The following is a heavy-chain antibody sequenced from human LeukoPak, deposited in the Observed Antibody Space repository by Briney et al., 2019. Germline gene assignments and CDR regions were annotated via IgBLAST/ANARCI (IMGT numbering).Heavy chain of an antibody. CDR3: ARSPYYDMLAGFYYYFDY. J-gene: IGHJ4*02. CDR1: GFTFSSYA. CDR2: ISYDGNNK. Sequence: GGSLRLSCAASGFTFSSYAMHWVRQALGKGLEWVADISYDGNNKYYADSVKGRLTISRDNSKSTLYLQMNSLRAEDTATYYCARSPYYDMLAGFYYYFDYWGQGTLVTVSS. D-gene: IGHD3-9*01. V-gene: IGHV3-30-3*01.